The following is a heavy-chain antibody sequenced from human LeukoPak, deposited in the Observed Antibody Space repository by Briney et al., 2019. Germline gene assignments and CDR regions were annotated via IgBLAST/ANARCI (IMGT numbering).Heavy chain of an antibody. J-gene: IGHJ4*02. Sequence: PSETLSLTCAVYDGFSGYYWSWIRQPPGKGLEWIGEIHPSGITSFNPSLKSRASISADTSKNQFSLKLTSVTAADTALYYCSRGRDQSKTGDYWGQGTLVTVSS. V-gene: IGHV4-34*01. D-gene: IGHD2-2*01. CDR3: SRGRDQSKTGDY. CDR2: IHPSGIT. CDR1: DGFSGYY.